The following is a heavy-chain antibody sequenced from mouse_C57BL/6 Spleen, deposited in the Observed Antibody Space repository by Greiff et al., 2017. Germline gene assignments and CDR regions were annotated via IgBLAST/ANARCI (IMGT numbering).Heavy chain of an antibody. Sequence: VQLQQSGAELVRPGASVKLSCKASGFNINDDYMHWVKQRPEQGLEWIGWIDPENGDTKYAQKFQGKATLTADTSSNTAYLQLSSLTSEDTAVYYYTSSTMVTTYYAMDYWGQGTSVTVSS. CDR2: IDPENGDT. J-gene: IGHJ4*01. D-gene: IGHD2-1*01. V-gene: IGHV14-4*01. CDR1: GFNINDDY. CDR3: TSSTMVTTYYAMDY.